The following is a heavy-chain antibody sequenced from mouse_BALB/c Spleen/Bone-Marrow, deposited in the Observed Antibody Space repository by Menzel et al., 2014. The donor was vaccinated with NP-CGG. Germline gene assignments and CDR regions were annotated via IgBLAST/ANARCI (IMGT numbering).Heavy chain of an antibody. CDR1: GFTFSSYA. D-gene: IGHD2-4*01. CDR3: AREGLRRRAAMDY. CDR2: ISSGGSYT. Sequence: EVQRVESGGGLVKPGGSLKLSCAASGFTFSSYALSWVRQSPEKRLEWVAEISSGGSYTYYPDTVTGRFTISRDNAKNTLYLEMSSLRSEDTAMYYCAREGLRRRAAMDYWGQGTSVTVSP. J-gene: IGHJ4*01. V-gene: IGHV5-9-4*01.